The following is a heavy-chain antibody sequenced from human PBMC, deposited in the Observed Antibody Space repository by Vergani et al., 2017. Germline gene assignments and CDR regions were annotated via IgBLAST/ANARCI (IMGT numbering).Heavy chain of an antibody. CDR2: VSFRGDT. CDR1: GVSVHSYY. Sequence: QVKLQESGPGLVKPSETLSLTCTVSGVSVHSYYWSWIRQPPGKGLEWMGYVSFRGDTLYDPSVKGRMTISLNTSSKQFSLYLTSVTAADTAVYYCARSRIYYGAGRPDYWGQGTLVTVSS. D-gene: IGHD3-10*01. J-gene: IGHJ4*02. V-gene: IGHV4-59*02. CDR3: ARSRIYYGAGRPDY.